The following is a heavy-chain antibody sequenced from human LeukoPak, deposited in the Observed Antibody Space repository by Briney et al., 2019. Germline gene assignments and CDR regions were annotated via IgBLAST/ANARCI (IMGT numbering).Heavy chain of an antibody. CDR3: ARAPGSNDPFDI. V-gene: IGHV1-46*01. CDR1: GYTFTTYG. CDR2: INASGGGT. Sequence: ASVKVSCKASGYTFTTYGISWVRQAPGQGLEWMGIINASGGGTTYAQNFQGRVSVTRDTSTRTVDMELSSLRSEDTAVYYCARAPGSNDPFDIWGQGTMVTVSS. J-gene: IGHJ3*02. D-gene: IGHD2-2*01.